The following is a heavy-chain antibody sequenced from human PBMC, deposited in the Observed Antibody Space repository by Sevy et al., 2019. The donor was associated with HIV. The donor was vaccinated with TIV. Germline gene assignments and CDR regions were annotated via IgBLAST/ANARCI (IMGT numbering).Heavy chain of an antibody. Sequence: GGSLRLSCAASGFSFSSYTMNWVRQAPGQGLEWVSSIRGSSNYIYYADSLKGRFTISRDNAKNSLYLQMHSLRADDTAVYYCARAGPLGDLDHFDHWGQGTLVTVSS. D-gene: IGHD4-17*01. V-gene: IGHV3-21*04. CDR3: ARAGPLGDLDHFDH. CDR2: IRGSSNYI. CDR1: GFSFSSYT. J-gene: IGHJ4*02.